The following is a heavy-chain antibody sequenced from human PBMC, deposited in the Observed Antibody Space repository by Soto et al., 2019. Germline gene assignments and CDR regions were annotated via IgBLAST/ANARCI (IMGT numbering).Heavy chain of an antibody. J-gene: IGHJ6*02. D-gene: IGHD6-6*01. CDR1: VGTFSNYA. CDR3: ARVMSIAARPYYYYGMDV. Sequence: QVQLVQSGAEVKKPGSSVKVSCKASVGTFSNYAINWVRQAPGQGLEWMGGITPIFGSANYAQKFQGRVTITADKSTSTAYMELSSLRSEDTAVYYCARVMSIAARPYYYYGMDVWGQGTTVTVSS. CDR2: ITPIFGSA. V-gene: IGHV1-69*06.